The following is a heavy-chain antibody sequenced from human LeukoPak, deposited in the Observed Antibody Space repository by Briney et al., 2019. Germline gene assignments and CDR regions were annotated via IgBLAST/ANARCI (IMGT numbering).Heavy chain of an antibody. CDR3: ARDNQVTPYNWFDP. CDR1: VRSISSYY. Sequence: PSETLSLTCTVSVRSISSYYWSWIRQPAGKGLEWIGRIYTSGSTNYNPSLKSRVTMSVDTSKNQFSLKLSSVTAADTAVYYCARDNQVTPYNWFDPWGQGTLVTVSS. CDR2: IYTSGST. V-gene: IGHV4-4*07. D-gene: IGHD2-21*02. J-gene: IGHJ5*02.